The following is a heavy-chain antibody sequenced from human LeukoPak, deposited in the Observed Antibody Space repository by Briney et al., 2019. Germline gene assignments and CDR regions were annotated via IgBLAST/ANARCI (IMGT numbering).Heavy chain of an antibody. Sequence: SETLSLTCTVSGGSISSFYWSWIRQPPGKELEWLGYIYYSGSTNYNPSLKSRVTISVDTSKNQFSLKLSSVTAADTAVYYCAREGSYYGMDVWGQGTTVTVSS. CDR2: IYYSGST. V-gene: IGHV4-59*01. J-gene: IGHJ6*02. CDR3: AREGSYYGMDV. CDR1: GGSISSFY.